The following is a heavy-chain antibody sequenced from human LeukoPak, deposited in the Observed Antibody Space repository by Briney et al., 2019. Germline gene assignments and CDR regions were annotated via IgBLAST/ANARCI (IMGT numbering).Heavy chain of an antibody. V-gene: IGHV3-23*01. Sequence: GGSLRLSCAASGFTFSSYAMSWVRQAPRKGLERVSAISGSGGSTYYADSVKGRFTISRDNSKSTLYLQMNSLRAEDTAVYYCAKGYLRRSSWFPANYWGQGTLVTVSS. J-gene: IGHJ4*02. CDR1: GFTFSSYA. CDR2: ISGSGGST. CDR3: AKGYLRRSSWFPANY. D-gene: IGHD6-13*01.